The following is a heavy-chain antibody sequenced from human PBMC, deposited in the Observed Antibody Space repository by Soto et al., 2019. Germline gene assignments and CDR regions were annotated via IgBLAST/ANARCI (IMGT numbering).Heavy chain of an antibody. J-gene: IGHJ4*02. CDR2: IYYSGST. V-gene: IGHV4-59*01. D-gene: IGHD1-26*01. CDR3: ARDYSGSYFWYFDY. Sequence: SETLSLTCTVSGGSISSYYWSWIRQPPGKGLEWIGYIYYSGSTNYNPSPKSRVTISVDTSKNQFSLKLSSVTAADTAVYYCARDYSGSYFWYFDYWGQGTLVTVSS. CDR1: GGSISSYY.